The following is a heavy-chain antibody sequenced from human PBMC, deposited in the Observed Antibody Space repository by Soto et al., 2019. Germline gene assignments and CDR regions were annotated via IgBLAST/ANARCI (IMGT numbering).Heavy chain of an antibody. CDR2: ISYDGSNK. D-gene: IGHD4-4*01. Sequence: QVQLVESGGGVVQPGRSLRLSCAASGFTFSSYAMHWVRQAPGKGLEWVAVISYDGSNKYYTDSVKGRFTISRDNSKNWLYRTMNSLRAEDTAVYYCARPLWRDDYNWGYFDLWGRGTLVTVSS. CDR1: GFTFSSYA. J-gene: IGHJ2*01. CDR3: ARPLWRDDYNWGYFDL. V-gene: IGHV3-30-3*01.